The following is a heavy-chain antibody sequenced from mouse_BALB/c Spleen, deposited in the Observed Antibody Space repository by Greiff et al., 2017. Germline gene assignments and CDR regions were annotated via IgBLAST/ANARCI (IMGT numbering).Heavy chain of an antibody. CDR1: GYTFTSYT. CDR2: INPSSGYT. J-gene: IGHJ3*01. V-gene: IGHV1-4*02. Sequence: QVQLQQSAAELARPGASVKMSCKASGYTFTSYTMHWVKQRPGQGLEWIGYINPSSGYTEYNQKFKDKTTLTADKSSSTAYMQLSSLTSEDSAVYYCARSRLLRSWFAYWGQGTLVTVSA. D-gene: IGHD1-1*01. CDR3: ARSRLLRSWFAY.